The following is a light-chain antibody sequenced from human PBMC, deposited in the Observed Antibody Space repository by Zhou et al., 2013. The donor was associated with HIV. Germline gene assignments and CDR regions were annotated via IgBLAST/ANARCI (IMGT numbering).Light chain of an antibody. J-gene: IGKJ5*01. CDR2: DAS. Sequence: IQMTQSPASLSASVGEKVTITCQASQDIQHYLHWYQQKPGKAPEVLIYDASNLQKGVPSRFSGSGSGTDFTLTISSLESEDIATYYCQQSYSTPITFGQGTRLEIK. CDR1: QDIQHY. V-gene: IGKV1-33*01. CDR3: QQSYSTPIT.